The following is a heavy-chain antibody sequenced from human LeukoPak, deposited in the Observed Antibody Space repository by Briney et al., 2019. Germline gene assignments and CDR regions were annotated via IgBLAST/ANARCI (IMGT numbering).Heavy chain of an antibody. V-gene: IGHV4-39*01. CDR3: ARHGYSSSWYFGSSGWPRFYFDY. Sequence: SETLSLTCTVSGGSISSSSYYWGWIRQPPGKGLEWIGSIYYSGSTYYNPSLKSRVTISVDTSKSQFSLKLSSVTAADTAVYYCARHGYSSSWYFGSSGWPRFYFDYWGQGTLVTVSS. J-gene: IGHJ4*02. CDR2: IYYSGST. D-gene: IGHD6-13*01. CDR1: GGSISSSSYY.